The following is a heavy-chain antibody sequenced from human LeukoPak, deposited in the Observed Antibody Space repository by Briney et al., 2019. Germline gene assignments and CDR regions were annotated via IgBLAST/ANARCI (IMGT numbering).Heavy chain of an antibody. V-gene: IGHV4-59*01. CDR1: GGSISSYY. J-gene: IGHJ5*02. D-gene: IGHD3-10*01. Sequence: SETLSLTCTVSGGSISSYYWSWIRQPPGKGLEWIGYIYYSGSTNYNPSLKSRVTISVDTSKNQFSLKLGSVTAADTAVCYCARGGSITMVRGVIHGWFDPGAREPWSPSPQ. CDR2: IYYSGST. CDR3: ARGGSITMVRGVIHGWFDP.